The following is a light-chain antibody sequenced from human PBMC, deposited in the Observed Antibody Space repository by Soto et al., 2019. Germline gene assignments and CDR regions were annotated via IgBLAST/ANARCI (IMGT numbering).Light chain of an antibody. V-gene: IGLV2-11*01. CDR1: SXDVGRYDY. CDR2: DVS. J-gene: IGLJ1*01. CDR3: CSFAGSYTYV. Sequence: QSALTQPRSVSGSPGQSVTISCTGTSXDVGRYDYVSWYQQHPGKAPKLIIYDVSERPSGVPDRFSGFKFGNTASLTISGLQAEDEADYSCCSFAGSYTYVFGTGTKVTVL.